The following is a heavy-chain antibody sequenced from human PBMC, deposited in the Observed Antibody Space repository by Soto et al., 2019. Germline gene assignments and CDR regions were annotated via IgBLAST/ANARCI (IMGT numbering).Heavy chain of an antibody. CDR2: INPIGGQT. V-gene: IGHV1-46*01. Sequence: ASVKVSCKASGYTFTNYNIYWVRRAPGQGLEWMGIINPIGGQTSYAQRLQGRITMTTDTSTSTAFMELSRLTSEDTAVYYCARDWALQAGTTRWVKDYWG. J-gene: IGHJ4*01. CDR3: ARDWALQAGTTRWVKDY. CDR1: GYTFTNYN. D-gene: IGHD1-7*01.